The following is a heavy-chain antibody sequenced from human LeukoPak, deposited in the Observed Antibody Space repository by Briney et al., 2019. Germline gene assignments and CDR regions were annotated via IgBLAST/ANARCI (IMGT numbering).Heavy chain of an antibody. D-gene: IGHD5-18*01. Sequence: GGSLRLSCAASGFIFSIYNMNWVRQAPGKGLEWVSAISGSGGSTYYADSVKGRFTISRDNSKNTLYLQMNSLRAEDTAVYYCANTHSYVLAWGQGTLVTVSS. V-gene: IGHV3-23*01. CDR3: ANTHSYVLA. J-gene: IGHJ5*02. CDR1: GFIFSIYN. CDR2: ISGSGGST.